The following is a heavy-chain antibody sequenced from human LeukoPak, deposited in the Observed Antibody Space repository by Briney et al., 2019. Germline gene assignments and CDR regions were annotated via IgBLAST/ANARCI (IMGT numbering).Heavy chain of an antibody. CDR2: ISAYNGNT. CDR3: ARWRAAAGPPDY. Sequence: ASVKVSCKASGYTFTSYGISWVRQAPGQGLEWMGWISAYNGNTNYAQRLQGRVTMTTDTSTSTAYMELRSLRSDDTAVYYCARWRAAAGPPDYWGQGTLVTVSS. CDR1: GYTFTSYG. J-gene: IGHJ4*02. D-gene: IGHD6-13*01. V-gene: IGHV1-18*01.